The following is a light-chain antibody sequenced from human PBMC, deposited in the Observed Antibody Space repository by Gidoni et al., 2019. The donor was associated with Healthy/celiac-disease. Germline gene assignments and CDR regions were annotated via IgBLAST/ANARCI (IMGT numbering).Light chain of an antibody. CDR1: SGHRSYA. J-gene: IGLJ2*01. V-gene: IGLV4-69*01. CDR2: LNSDGSH. CDR3: QTWGTGIVV. Sequence: QLVLPTSPASSASRGASVKLTCTLSSGHRSYAIAWHQQQPEKGPRYLMKLNSDGSHSKGDGIPDRFSGSSSGAERYLTISSLQSEDEADYYCQTWGTGIVVFGGGTKLTVL.